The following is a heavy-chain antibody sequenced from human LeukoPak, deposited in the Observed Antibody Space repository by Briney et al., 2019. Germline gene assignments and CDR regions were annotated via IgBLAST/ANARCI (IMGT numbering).Heavy chain of an antibody. V-gene: IGHV3-23*01. CDR3: AKDDPVVVRGVITT. D-gene: IGHD3-10*01. CDR2: ISGSGGST. CDR1: GFAFNDFA. J-gene: IGHJ5*02. Sequence: GGSLRLSCAASGFAFNDFAMYWVRQAPGKGLEWVSAISGSGGSTYYADSVKGRFTISRDNSKNTLYLQMNSLRAEDTAVYYCAKDDPVVVRGVITTWGQGTLVIVSS.